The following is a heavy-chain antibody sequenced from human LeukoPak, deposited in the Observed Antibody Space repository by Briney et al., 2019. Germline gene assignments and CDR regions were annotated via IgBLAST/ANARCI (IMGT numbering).Heavy chain of an antibody. CDR2: IYYSGST. CDR1: GGSISSSSYY. Sequence: ASETLSLTCTVSGGSISSSSYYWGWIRQPPGKGLEWIGSIYYSGSTNYNPSLKSRVTISVDTSKNQFSLKLSSVTAADTAVYYCASRLNRYYYGSGSSPFDYWGQGTLVTVSS. J-gene: IGHJ4*02. CDR3: ASRLNRYYYGSGSSPFDY. D-gene: IGHD3-10*01. V-gene: IGHV4-39*07.